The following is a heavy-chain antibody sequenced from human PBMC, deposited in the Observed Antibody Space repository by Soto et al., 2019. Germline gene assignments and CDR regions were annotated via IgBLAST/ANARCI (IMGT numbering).Heavy chain of an antibody. V-gene: IGHV3-9*01. D-gene: IGHD6-19*01. CDR3: AKDSAVFDYYYGMDV. Sequence: PVGSLRLSCAASGFTFDDYAMHWVRQAPGKGLERVSGISWNSGSIGYADSVKGRFTISRDNAKNSLYLQMNSLRAEDTALYYCAKDSAVFDYYYGMDVWGQGTTVTVSS. J-gene: IGHJ6*02. CDR1: GFTFDDYA. CDR2: ISWNSGSI.